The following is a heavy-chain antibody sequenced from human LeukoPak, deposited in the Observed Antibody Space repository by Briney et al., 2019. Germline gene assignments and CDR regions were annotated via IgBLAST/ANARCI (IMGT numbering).Heavy chain of an antibody. V-gene: IGHV3-23*01. CDR3: AKDGTSSGVTLDY. D-gene: IGHD6-19*01. CDR2: ISGSGVGT. CDR1: GFTFSSHA. Sequence: GGSLRLSCAASGFTFSSHAMSWVRQAPGKGLEWVSVISGSGVGTYYADSVKGRFTISRDISKNTLYLQLNSLRAEDTAIYYCAKDGTSSGVTLDYWGQGTLVTVSS. J-gene: IGHJ4*02.